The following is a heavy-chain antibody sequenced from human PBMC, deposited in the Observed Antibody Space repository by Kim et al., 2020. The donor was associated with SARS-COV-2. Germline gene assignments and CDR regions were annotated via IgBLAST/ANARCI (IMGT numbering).Heavy chain of an antibody. Sequence: NGDTKYSQKFQGRVTITRDTSASTAYMELSSLRSEDTAVYYCARAGDVDRWGQGTLVIVSS. D-gene: IGHD1-26*01. V-gene: IGHV1-3*01. CDR3: ARAGDVDR. CDR2: NGDT. J-gene: IGHJ5*02.